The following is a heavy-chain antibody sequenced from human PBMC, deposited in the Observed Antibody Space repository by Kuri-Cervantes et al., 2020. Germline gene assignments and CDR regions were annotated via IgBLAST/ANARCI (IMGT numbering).Heavy chain of an antibody. CDR1: GGSISSGGYY. Sequence: SETLSLTCTVSGGSISSGGYYWSWIRQHPGKGLEWIGYIYYSGSTYYNPSLKSRVTISVDTSKNQFSLKLSSVTAADTAVYYCARRTPDWRIDYWGQGTLVTVSS. J-gene: IGHJ4*02. V-gene: IGHV4-31*03. CDR2: IYYSGST. D-gene: IGHD3-3*01. CDR3: ARRTPDWRIDY.